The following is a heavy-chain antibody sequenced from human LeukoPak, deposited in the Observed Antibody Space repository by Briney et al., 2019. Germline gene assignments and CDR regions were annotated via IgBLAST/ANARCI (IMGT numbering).Heavy chain of an antibody. J-gene: IGHJ5*02. CDR3: ATHRGSPGIAVAGIRGNWFDP. Sequence: GGSLRLSCAASGFTFSSYALSWVRQAPGKGLEWVSAISGSGGSTYYADSVKGRLTISRDNSKNTLYLQMNSLRAEDTAVYYCATHRGSPGIAVAGIRGNWFDPWGQGTLVTVSS. D-gene: IGHD6-19*01. V-gene: IGHV3-23*01. CDR1: GFTFSSYA. CDR2: ISGSGGST.